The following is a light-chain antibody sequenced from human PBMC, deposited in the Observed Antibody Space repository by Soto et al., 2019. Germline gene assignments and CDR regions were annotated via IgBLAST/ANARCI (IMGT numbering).Light chain of an antibody. CDR1: SSDVGGYNY. CDR3: SSYTISNTQV. V-gene: IGLV2-14*01. Sequence: QSALTQLASVSGSPGQSITISCTGTSSDVGGYNYVSWYQQHPGKAPKLIIYEVSNRPSGVSNRFSGSKSGNTASLTISGLQAEDEADYYCSSYTISNTQVFGGGTKLTVL. CDR2: EVS. J-gene: IGLJ3*02.